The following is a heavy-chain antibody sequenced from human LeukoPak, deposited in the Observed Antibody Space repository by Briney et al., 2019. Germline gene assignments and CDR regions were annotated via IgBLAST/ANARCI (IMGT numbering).Heavy chain of an antibody. CDR2: FDPEDGET. J-gene: IGHJ4*02. CDR3: ATDEGVRLGELSLGY. Sequence: ASVKVSCKVSGYTLTELSMHWVRQAPGKGLEWMGGFDPEDGETIYAQKFQGRVTMTEDTSTDTAYMELSSLRSEDTAVYYCATDEGVRLGELSLGYWGQGTLVTVSS. D-gene: IGHD3-16*02. V-gene: IGHV1-24*01. CDR1: GYTLTELS.